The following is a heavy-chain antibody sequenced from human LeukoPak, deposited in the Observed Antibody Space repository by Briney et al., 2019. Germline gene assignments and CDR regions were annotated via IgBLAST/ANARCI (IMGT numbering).Heavy chain of an antibody. V-gene: IGHV3-9*01. J-gene: IGHJ4*02. D-gene: IGHD5-12*01. CDR3: ARDTSGYGGDFDY. Sequence: GGSLRLSCAASGFSFDDYAMHWVRQAPGKGLEWVSGISWNSGIIGYVDSVKGRFTISRDNAKNSLYLQMNSLRAEDTAVYYCARDTSGYGGDFDYWGQGTLVTVSS. CDR2: ISWNSGII. CDR1: GFSFDDYA.